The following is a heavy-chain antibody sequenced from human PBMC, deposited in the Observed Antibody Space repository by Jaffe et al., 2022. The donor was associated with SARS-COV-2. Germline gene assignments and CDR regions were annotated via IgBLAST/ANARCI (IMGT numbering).Heavy chain of an antibody. Sequence: QVQLVESGGGVVQPGRSLRLSCAASGFTFSSYGMHWVRQAPGKGLEWVAVISYDGSNKYYADSVKGRFTISRDNSKNTLYLQMNSLRAEDTAVYYCAKDYTAKDYYGMDVWGQGTTVTVSS. D-gene: IGHD5-18*01. J-gene: IGHJ6*02. V-gene: IGHV3-30*18. CDR1: GFTFSSYG. CDR3: AKDYTAKDYYGMDV. CDR2: ISYDGSNK.